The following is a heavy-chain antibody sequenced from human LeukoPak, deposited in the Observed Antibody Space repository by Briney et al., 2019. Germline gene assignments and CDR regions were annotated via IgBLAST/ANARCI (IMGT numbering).Heavy chain of an antibody. V-gene: IGHV1-3*01. D-gene: IGHD6-19*01. CDR1: GYTFTTCA. CDR3: TIGLAGDWDAFDI. CDR2: IHADSVNT. J-gene: IGHJ3*02. Sequence: ASVKVSCKTSGYTFTTCAVHWVRQAPGQRLEWMGWIHADSVNTKYSQKLQGRVAIARDTSASTIYMELTSLRIEDTAVYFCTIGLAGDWDAFDIWGLGTMVTVSS.